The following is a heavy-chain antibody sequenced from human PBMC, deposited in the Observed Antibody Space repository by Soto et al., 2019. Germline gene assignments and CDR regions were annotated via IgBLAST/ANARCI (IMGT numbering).Heavy chain of an antibody. J-gene: IGHJ5*02. Sequence: PGESLKISCQAFGYSLTSYWISWVRQIPGKGLEWMGRIDPSDSYTNYSPSFQGHVTISVDRSIDTAYLQWSSLKASDTAIYYCARHPPFDPGGQGTLVTVSS. CDR2: IDPSDSYT. CDR1: GYSLTSYW. V-gene: IGHV5-10-1*01. CDR3: ARHPPFDP.